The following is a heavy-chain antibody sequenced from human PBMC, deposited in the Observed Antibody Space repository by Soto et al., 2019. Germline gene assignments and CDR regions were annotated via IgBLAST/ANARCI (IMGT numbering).Heavy chain of an antibody. V-gene: IGHV3-48*02. D-gene: IGHD2-2*01. J-gene: IGHJ6*02. Sequence: GGSLRLSCAASGFTFSSYSMNWVRQAPGKGLEWVSYISSSSSTIYYADSVKGRFTISRDNAKNSLYLQMNSLRDEDTAVYYCASSLVLVPAAGHYYYYYGMDVWGQGTTVTVSS. CDR1: GFTFSSYS. CDR3: ASSLVLVPAAGHYYYYYGMDV. CDR2: ISSSSSTI.